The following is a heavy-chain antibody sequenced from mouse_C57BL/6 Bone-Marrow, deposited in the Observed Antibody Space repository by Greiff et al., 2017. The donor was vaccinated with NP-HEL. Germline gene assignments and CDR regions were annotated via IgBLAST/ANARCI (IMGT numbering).Heavy chain of an antibody. CDR3: TTGRGYYGSSCWFAY. J-gene: IGHJ3*01. CDR1: GFNIKDDY. Sequence: EVQLQQSGAELVRPGASVKLSCTASGFNIKDDYMPWVKQRPEQGLEWIGWIDPENGDTEYASKFQGKATITADTSSNTAYLQLSSLTSEDTAVYYCTTGRGYYGSSCWFAYWGQGTLVTVSA. CDR2: IDPENGDT. V-gene: IGHV14-4*01. D-gene: IGHD1-1*01.